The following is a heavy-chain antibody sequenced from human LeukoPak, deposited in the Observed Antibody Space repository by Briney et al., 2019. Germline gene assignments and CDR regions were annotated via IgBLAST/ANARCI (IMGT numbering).Heavy chain of an antibody. D-gene: IGHD3-10*01. CDR1: GFTFSSYG. J-gene: IGHJ6*03. Sequence: GRSLRLSYAASGFTFSSYGTHGVRDAPGRGLEGGAFIPYVGSNKYYADSVKGRFTISRDNSKNTLYLQMNSLRAEDTAVYYCAKPYSSSSYYYYYMDVWGKGTTVTVSS. CDR3: AKPYSSSSYYYYYMDV. CDR2: IPYVGSNK. V-gene: IGHV3-30*02.